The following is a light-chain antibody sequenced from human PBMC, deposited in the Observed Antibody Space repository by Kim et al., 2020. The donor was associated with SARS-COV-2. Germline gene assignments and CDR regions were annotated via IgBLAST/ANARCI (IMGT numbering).Light chain of an antibody. Sequence: PGLTSMFTRGGTHIGSIPVHWYQQKPGQAPLLVISYDSHRPSGIPDRFSGSNSGNTATLTISRVEAGDEADYFCQVWDSTSDHPWVFGGGTQLTVL. CDR1: HIGSIP. CDR3: QVWDSTSDHPWV. CDR2: YDS. J-gene: IGLJ3*02. V-gene: IGLV3-21*04.